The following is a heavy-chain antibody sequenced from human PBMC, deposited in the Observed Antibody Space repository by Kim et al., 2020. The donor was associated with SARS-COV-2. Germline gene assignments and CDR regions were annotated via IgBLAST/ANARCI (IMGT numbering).Heavy chain of an antibody. D-gene: IGHD3-22*01. CDR2: ISYDGNNK. V-gene: IGHV3-30*18. CDR3: AKSRVSSSGSSDY. J-gene: IGHJ4*02. CDR1: GFTFSSYG. Sequence: GGSLRLSCAASGFTFSSYGMHWVRHAPGKGLEWVAVISYDGNNKYYADSVKGRFTISRDNSKNTLYLQMNSLRAEDTAVYYCAKSRVSSSGSSDYWGQGTLASVSS.